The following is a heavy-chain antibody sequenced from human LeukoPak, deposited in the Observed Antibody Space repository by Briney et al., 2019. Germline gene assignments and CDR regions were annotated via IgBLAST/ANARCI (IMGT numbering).Heavy chain of an antibody. J-gene: IGHJ4*02. Sequence: GGSLRLSCAASGFTVSSNYMSWVRQAPGKGLEWVSVIYSGGSTYYADSVKGRFTISSDNSKNTLYLQMNSLRAEDTAVYYCARTHYGDYFFDYWGQGTLVTVSS. CDR3: ARTHYGDYFFDY. CDR2: IYSGGST. CDR1: GFTVSSNY. V-gene: IGHV3-66*01. D-gene: IGHD4-17*01.